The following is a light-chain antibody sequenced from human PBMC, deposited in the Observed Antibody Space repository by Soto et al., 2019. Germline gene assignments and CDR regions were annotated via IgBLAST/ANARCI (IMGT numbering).Light chain of an antibody. CDR3: CSYTSSSTFV. V-gene: IGLV2-14*01. J-gene: IGLJ1*01. CDR2: DVS. Sequence: LNQPASVSGSPGQSITISCTGTSSDVGGYNYVSWYQQHPGRAPKLMIYDVSNRPSGVSNRFSGSESGNTASLTISGLHAEDEADYYCCSYTSSSTFVFGSGTKVTVL. CDR1: SSDVGGYNY.